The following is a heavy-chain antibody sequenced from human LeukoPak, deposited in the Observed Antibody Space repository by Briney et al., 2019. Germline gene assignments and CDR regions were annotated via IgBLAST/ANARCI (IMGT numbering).Heavy chain of an antibody. V-gene: IGHV3-64*01. J-gene: IGHJ4*02. Sequence: GGSLRLSCAAYGFTFSSYAMHWVRQAPGKGLEYVSAISTNGGSTYYANSVEGSFTISRDNSKNTLYLQMGSVRAEDMAVYYCARWGSTSCYDYWGQGTLVTVSS. CDR1: GFTFSSYA. CDR2: ISTNGGST. D-gene: IGHD2-2*01. CDR3: ARWGSTSCYDY.